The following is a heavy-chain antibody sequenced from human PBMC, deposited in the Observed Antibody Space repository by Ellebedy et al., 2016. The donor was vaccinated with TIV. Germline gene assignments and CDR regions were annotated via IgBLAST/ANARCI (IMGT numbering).Heavy chain of an antibody. Sequence: GESLKISCAASGFNFRSYWMTWVRQAPGKGLEWVAKIRQEGDEIYYVESVKGRFTISRDHAKNSLFLQLNSLRVDDTAVYYCARRASYGDYAVQVNPWFDPWGQGTLVTVSS. CDR1: GFNFRSYW. J-gene: IGHJ5*02. CDR3: ARRASYGDYAVQVNPWFDP. D-gene: IGHD4-17*01. CDR2: IRQEGDEI. V-gene: IGHV3-7*01.